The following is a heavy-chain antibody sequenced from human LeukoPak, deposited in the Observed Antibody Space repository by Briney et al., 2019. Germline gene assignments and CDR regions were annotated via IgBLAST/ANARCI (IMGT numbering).Heavy chain of an antibody. V-gene: IGHV3-53*01. Sequence: GGSLRLSCAASGFTVSSNYMSWVRQALGKGVEWGSVMYSVGTTYYADSVKGRFTISRDNSKNTLFLQMNSLRAENKDVYYCAREMYSGSYYFDYWGQGTRVTVSS. CDR1: GFTVSSNY. J-gene: IGHJ4*02. CDR2: MYSVGTT. D-gene: IGHD1-26*01. CDR3: AREMYSGSYYFDY.